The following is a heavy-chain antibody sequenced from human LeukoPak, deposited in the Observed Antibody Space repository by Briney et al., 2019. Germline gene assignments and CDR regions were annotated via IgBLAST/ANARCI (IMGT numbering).Heavy chain of an antibody. D-gene: IGHD1-14*01. Sequence: GSLRLSCAASGFTVSSNYMSWVRQAPGKGLEWIGYIYYSGNTDYNPSLKSRVTISIDTSKNQFSLRLNSVTAADTAVYYCARYRNEALFAFDIWGQGTMVTVSS. CDR1: GFTVSSNY. CDR2: IYYSGNT. J-gene: IGHJ3*02. V-gene: IGHV4-59*02. CDR3: ARYRNEALFAFDI.